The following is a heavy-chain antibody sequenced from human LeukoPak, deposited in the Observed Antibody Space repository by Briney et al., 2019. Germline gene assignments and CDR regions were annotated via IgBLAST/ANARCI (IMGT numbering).Heavy chain of an antibody. J-gene: IGHJ4*02. CDR1: GYIFANYG. V-gene: IGHV1-18*04. CDR2: ISAGNHNT. D-gene: IGHD5-12*01. CDR3: ARDRRGYSAYDGEGFDY. Sequence: ASVKVSCKASGYIFANYGFSWVRQAPGQGLEWMGWISAGNHNTKCAQKFQDRVTMTDDRSTSTVYMELRSLRSDDTAVYYCARDRRGYSAYDGEGFDYWGQGTLVTVSS.